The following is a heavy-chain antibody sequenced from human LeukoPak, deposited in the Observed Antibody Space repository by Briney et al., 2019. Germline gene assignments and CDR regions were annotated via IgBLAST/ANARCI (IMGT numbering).Heavy chain of an antibody. CDR2: IYYSGGT. Sequence: SETLSLTCTVSGGSISSYYWSWIRQPPGKGLEWIGYIYYSGGTNYNPSLKSRVTISVDTSKNQFSLKLSSVTAADTAVYYCATGSGSYTNLDYWGQGTLVTVSS. J-gene: IGHJ4*01. CDR1: GGSISSYY. V-gene: IGHV4-59*01. D-gene: IGHD3-10*01. CDR3: ATGSGSYTNLDY.